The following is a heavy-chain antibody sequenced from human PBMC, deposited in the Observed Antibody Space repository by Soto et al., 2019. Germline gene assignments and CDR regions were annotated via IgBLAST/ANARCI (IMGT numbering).Heavy chain of an antibody. V-gene: IGHV1-18*01. CDR3: ARVGAIAAAEGDN. J-gene: IGHJ4*02. CDR2: ISAYNGNT. CDR1: GYTFNSYG. Sequence: QVQLVQPGAEVKKPGASVKVSCKASGYTFNSYGISWVRQAPGEGLEWMGWISAYNGNTDYAQKFQGRVTMTTDTPTSTAYRELRSLRSDDTAVYYCARVGAIAAAEGDNWGQGTLVTVSS. D-gene: IGHD6-13*01.